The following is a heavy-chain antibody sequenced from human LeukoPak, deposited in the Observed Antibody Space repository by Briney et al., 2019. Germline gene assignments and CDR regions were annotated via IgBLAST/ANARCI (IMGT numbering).Heavy chain of an antibody. J-gene: IGHJ4*02. D-gene: IGHD1-7*01. V-gene: IGHV3-74*01. CDR2: ISPDGRNI. CDR3: VRVGGETTSYDC. CDR1: GFTLSDYW. Sequence: GGSLRLSCAASGFTLSDYWMNWVRQAPGKGPVWVSHISPDGRNIAYADSVKGRFTISRDSARNTLYLQMNSPRAEDTAVYYCVRVGGETTSYDCWGQGSLVTVSS.